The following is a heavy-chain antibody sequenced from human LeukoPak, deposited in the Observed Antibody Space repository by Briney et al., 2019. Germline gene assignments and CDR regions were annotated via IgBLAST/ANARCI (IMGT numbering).Heavy chain of an antibody. CDR3: ARPIAAAGTVGAFDI. J-gene: IGHJ3*02. CDR2: ISDDGSSR. D-gene: IGHD6-13*01. V-gene: IGHV3-74*01. CDR1: GFTFSSYW. Sequence: PGGSLTLSCAASGFTFSSYWMHWLRQEPRKGLVWVSRISDDGSSRIYADSVKGPFTISRDNAKNSLYPQMNSLRAEDTAVYYCARPIAAAGTVGAFDIWGQGTMVTVSS.